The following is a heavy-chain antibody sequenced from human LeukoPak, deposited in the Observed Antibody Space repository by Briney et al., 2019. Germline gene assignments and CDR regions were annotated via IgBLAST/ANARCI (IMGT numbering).Heavy chain of an antibody. Sequence: ASVTVSCKTSGYSVSDYYMHWVRQAPGQGLEWMGWIRGDTGDTDSPQKFQGRVTMTRDTSTNTAYMELSRLRYDDTAMYFCARVRGNSCDYWGRGTLVTVSS. CDR3: ARVRGNSCDY. J-gene: IGHJ4*02. CDR2: IRGDTGDT. V-gene: IGHV1-2*02. CDR1: GYSVSDYY. D-gene: IGHD3-10*01.